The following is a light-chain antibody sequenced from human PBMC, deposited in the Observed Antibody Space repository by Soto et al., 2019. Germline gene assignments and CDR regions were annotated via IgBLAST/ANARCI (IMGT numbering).Light chain of an antibody. CDR2: DAS. J-gene: IGKJ5*01. Sequence: EIVLTQSPATLSLSPGERATLSCRASQSVSSYLAWYQHKPGQAPRLLIYDASNRATGIPSRFSGSGSGTHFTLTNSSLEPEDFAVYYCQQRSYLVTFGQGTRLEIK. CDR1: QSVSSY. V-gene: IGKV3-11*01. CDR3: QQRSYLVT.